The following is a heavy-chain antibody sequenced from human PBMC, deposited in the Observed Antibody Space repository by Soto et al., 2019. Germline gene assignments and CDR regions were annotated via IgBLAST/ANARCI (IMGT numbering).Heavy chain of an antibody. J-gene: IGHJ4*02. Sequence: EVHLVESGGGLVQPGRSLRLSCAASGFTFDDYAMHWVRQVPGKGREWVSGINWNSNSIDYADSVKGRFTISRDNAKNSLFLQMNSLRPEDTAFYYCAKDRSSVGAIGGLFDYWGQGTLVTVSS. CDR1: GFTFDDYA. CDR2: INWNSNSI. D-gene: IGHD1-26*01. CDR3: AKDRSSVGAIGGLFDY. V-gene: IGHV3-9*01.